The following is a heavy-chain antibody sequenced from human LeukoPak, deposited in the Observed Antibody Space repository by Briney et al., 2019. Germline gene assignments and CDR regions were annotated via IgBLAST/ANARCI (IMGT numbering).Heavy chain of an antibody. CDR2: ISSSSSTI. CDR1: GFTFSSYS. J-gene: IGHJ4*02. V-gene: IGHV3-48*01. CDR3: AREGHYYDSSGYYPLRY. D-gene: IGHD3-22*01. Sequence: PGGSLRLSCAASGFTFSSYSMNWVRQAPGKGLEWVSYISSSSSTIYYADSVKGRFTISRDNAKNSLYLQMNSLRAEDTAVYYCAREGHYYDSSGYYPLRYWGQGTLVTVSS.